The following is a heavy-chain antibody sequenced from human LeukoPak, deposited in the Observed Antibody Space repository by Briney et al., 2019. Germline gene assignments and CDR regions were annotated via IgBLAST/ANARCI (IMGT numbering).Heavy chain of an antibody. V-gene: IGHV3-30-3*01. CDR3: ARDRDQWLEVYYYYGMDV. CDR2: ISYDGSNK. Sequence: VQPGRSLSLSCAASGFTFSSNAMHWVRPAPGKGLEWVAVISYDGSNKYYADSVKGRFTISRDNSKNTLYLQMNSLRAEDTAVYYCARDRDQWLEVYYYYGMDVWGQGTTVTVSS. J-gene: IGHJ6*02. D-gene: IGHD3-22*01. CDR1: GFTFSSNA.